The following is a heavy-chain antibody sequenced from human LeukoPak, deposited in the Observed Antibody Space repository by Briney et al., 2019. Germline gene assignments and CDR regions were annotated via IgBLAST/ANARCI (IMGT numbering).Heavy chain of an antibody. CDR3: ANPSSGWLNDAFDI. Sequence: PGGSLRLSCAASGFTFSSYSMNWVRQAPGKGLEWVSSISSSSSYIYYADSVKGRFTISRDNAKNSLYLQMNSLRAEDTAVYYCANPSSGWLNDAFDIWGQGTMVTVSS. CDR2: ISSSSSYI. D-gene: IGHD6-19*01. J-gene: IGHJ3*02. V-gene: IGHV3-21*01. CDR1: GFTFSSYS.